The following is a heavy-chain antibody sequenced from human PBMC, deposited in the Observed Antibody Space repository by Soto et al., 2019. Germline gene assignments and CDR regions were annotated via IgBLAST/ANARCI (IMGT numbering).Heavy chain of an antibody. CDR1: GFPFSSYS. CDR3: VKGGYYSLFDI. CDR2: ISGSGVRT. J-gene: IGHJ3*02. V-gene: IGHV3-23*01. D-gene: IGHD3-16*01. Sequence: GGSLRLSCVACGFPFSSYSISWVRQTPWKGLEWVSGISGSGVRTYYADSVKGRFTISRDNYNNTLSLQMHILRVEDTAVYFCVKGGYYSLFDIWGQRTMLAVSS.